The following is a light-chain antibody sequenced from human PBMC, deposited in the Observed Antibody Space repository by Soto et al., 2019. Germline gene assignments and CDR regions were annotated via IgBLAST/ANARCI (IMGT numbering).Light chain of an antibody. V-gene: IGLV2-23*02. Sequence: QLVLTQPASVSGSPGQSITISCTGTSSDVGSYNLVSWYQQHPGKAPKLMIYEVSKRPSGVSNRFSGSKSGNTASLTISGLQAEDEADYYCCSYAGSSTPHVVFGGGTKLTVL. CDR1: SSDVGSYNL. CDR2: EVS. J-gene: IGLJ2*01. CDR3: CSYAGSSTPHVV.